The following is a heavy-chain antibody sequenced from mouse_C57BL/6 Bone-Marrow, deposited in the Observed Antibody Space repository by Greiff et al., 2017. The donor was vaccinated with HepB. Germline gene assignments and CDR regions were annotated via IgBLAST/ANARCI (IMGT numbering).Heavy chain of an antibody. CDR3: ARQYPDWYFDV. Sequence: EVKLMESGGGLVQPGGSLKLSCAASGFTFSDYYMYWVRQTPEKRLEWVAYISNGGGSTYYPDTVKGRFTISRDNAKNTLYLQMSRLKSEDTAMYYCARQYPDWYFDVWGTGTTVTVSS. CDR2: ISNGGGST. J-gene: IGHJ1*03. D-gene: IGHD5-1*01. CDR1: GFTFSDYY. V-gene: IGHV5-12*01.